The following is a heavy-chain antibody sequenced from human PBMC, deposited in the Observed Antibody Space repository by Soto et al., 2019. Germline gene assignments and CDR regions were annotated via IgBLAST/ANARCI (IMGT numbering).Heavy chain of an antibody. J-gene: IGHJ6*02. V-gene: IGHV4-31*03. CDR2: IYYSGST. CDR1: GGSISSGGYY. Sequence: QVQLQESGPGLVKPSQTLSLTCTVSGGSISSGGYYWSWIRQHPGKGLEWIGYIYYSGSTYYNPSRTSRVTISVDTSKNQFSLKLSSVTAADTAVYYCARGGRRSPGMDVWGQGTTVTVSS. CDR3: ARGGRRSPGMDV.